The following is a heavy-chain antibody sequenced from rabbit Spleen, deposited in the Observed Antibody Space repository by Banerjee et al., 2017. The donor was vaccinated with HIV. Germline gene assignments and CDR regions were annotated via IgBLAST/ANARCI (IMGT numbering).Heavy chain of an antibody. CDR1: GFDFSSYG. CDR3: VRFFDL. CDR2: IGTAEAST. J-gene: IGHJ4*01. Sequence: LVESGGGLVQPGGSLKLSCKASGFDFSSYGINWVRQAPGKGLEWIGIIGTAEASTYYASWVNGRFTISSDNAQNTVFLQMTSLTAADTATYFCVRFFDLWGPGPLVTVS. V-gene: IGHV1S47*01.